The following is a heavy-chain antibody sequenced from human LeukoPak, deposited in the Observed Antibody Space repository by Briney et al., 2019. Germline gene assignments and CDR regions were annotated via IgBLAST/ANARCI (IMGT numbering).Heavy chain of an antibody. CDR3: ARILLHSFSTSSTGLAY. V-gene: IGHV7-4-1*02. D-gene: IGHD2/OR15-2a*01. J-gene: IGHJ4*01. CDR2: INTKTGNP. CDR1: GYSFSSYA. Sequence: GASVKVSCKPSGYSFSSYAIHWVRQAPGQGLEWMGRINTKTGNPTYAQGFTGRVVFSLDTSASTAYLQISSLTTEDTGVYYCARILLHSFSTSSTGLAYWGHETRVTVSS.